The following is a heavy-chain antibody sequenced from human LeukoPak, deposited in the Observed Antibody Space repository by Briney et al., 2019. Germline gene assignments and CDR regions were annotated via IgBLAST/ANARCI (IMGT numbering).Heavy chain of an antibody. CDR3: ARDEGSYYYHSHDAFDI. D-gene: IGHD1-26*01. J-gene: IGHJ3*02. Sequence: SGGSLRLSCAASGFTFSSYSMNWVRQAPGKGLEWVANIKQDGSEKYYVDSVKGRFTISRDNAKNSLYLQMNSLRAEDTAVYYCARDEGSYYYHSHDAFDIWGQGTMVTVSS. CDR1: GFTFSSYS. CDR2: IKQDGSEK. V-gene: IGHV3-7*01.